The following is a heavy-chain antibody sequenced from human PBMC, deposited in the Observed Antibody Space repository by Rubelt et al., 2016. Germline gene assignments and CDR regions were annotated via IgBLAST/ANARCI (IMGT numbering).Heavy chain of an antibody. Sequence: QVQLVQSGAEVKKPGASVKVSCKASGYTFTSYGISWVRQAPGQGLEWMGWISAYNGNTNYAQKLQGRGTRTTETATRTVYMGLRRLRSDETAVYYCARESDYYDSSGYYFQFDIWGQGTMVTVSS. V-gene: IGHV1-18*01. D-gene: IGHD3-22*01. J-gene: IGHJ3*02. CDR2: ISAYNGNT. CDR3: ARESDYYDSSGYYFQFDI. CDR1: GYTFTSYG.